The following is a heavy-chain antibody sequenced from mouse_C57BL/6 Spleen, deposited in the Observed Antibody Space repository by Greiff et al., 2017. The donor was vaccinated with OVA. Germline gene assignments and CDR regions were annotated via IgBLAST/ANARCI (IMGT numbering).Heavy chain of an antibody. CDR1: GYTFTSYW. D-gene: IGHD1-1*01. Sequence: QVQLQQPGAELVKPGASVKLSCKASGYTFTSYWMHWVKQRPGQGLEWIGMIHPNSGSTNYNEKFKSKATLTVDKASSTAYMQLSSLTSEDAAVYYCARSEYYGSSYGFAYWGQGTLVTVSA. CDR2: IHPNSGST. V-gene: IGHV1-64*01. CDR3: ARSEYYGSSYGFAY. J-gene: IGHJ3*01.